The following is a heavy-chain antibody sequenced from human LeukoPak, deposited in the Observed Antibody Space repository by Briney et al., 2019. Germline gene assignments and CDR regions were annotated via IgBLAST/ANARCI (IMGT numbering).Heavy chain of an antibody. J-gene: IGHJ4*02. V-gene: IGHV4-59*01. CDR2: IYYSGST. CDR3: ATRTAMGPFDY. CDR1: GGPFSGYY. D-gene: IGHD5-18*01. Sequence: KPSETLSLTCAVYGGPFSGYYWSWIRQPPGKGLEWIGYIYYSGSTNYNPSLKSRVTISVDTSKNQFSLKLSSVTAADTAVYYCATRTAMGPFDYWGQGTLVTVSS.